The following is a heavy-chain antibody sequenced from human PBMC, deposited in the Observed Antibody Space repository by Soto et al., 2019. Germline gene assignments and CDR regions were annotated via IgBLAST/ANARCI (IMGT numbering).Heavy chain of an antibody. D-gene: IGHD5-12*01. J-gene: IGHJ6*02. V-gene: IGHV4-61*01. CDR3: AASAPPATNYYYAMDV. Sequence: SETLSLTCPVSGGSVRSGSFYWSWIRRPPGKGLEWIGYFYDSGSTNYNPSLRSRVTMSVDTSKNQFSLKLSSVTAADTAVYYCAASAPPATNYYYAMDVWGQGTTVTVSS. CDR1: GGSVRSGSFY. CDR2: FYDSGST.